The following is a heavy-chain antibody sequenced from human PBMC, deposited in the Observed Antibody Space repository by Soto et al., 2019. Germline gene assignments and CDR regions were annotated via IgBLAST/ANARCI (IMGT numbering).Heavy chain of an antibody. CDR1: GYTFTSYG. CDR2: ISAYNGNT. CDR3: ARVRVVAAAGDAGDFMDEIDP. Sequence: ASVEVSCKASGYTFTSYGISWVRQAPGQGLEWMGWISAYNGNTNYAQKLQGRVTMTTDTSTSTAYMELRSLRSDDTAVYYCARVRVVAAAGDAGDFMDEIDPWGQGTLVTVSS. V-gene: IGHV1-18*01. D-gene: IGHD6-13*01. J-gene: IGHJ5*02.